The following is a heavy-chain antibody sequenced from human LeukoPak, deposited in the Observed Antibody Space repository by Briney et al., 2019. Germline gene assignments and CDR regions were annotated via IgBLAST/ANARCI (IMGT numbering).Heavy chain of an antibody. J-gene: IGHJ4*02. V-gene: IGHV3-20*04. CDR2: INWNGGST. CDR3: ARVYYDHVMGPTTHFDY. CDR1: GFTFDDYG. D-gene: IGHD3-16*01. Sequence: GGSLRLSCAASGFTFDDYGMSWVRQAPGKGLEWVSGINWNGGSTGYADAVKGRFTISRDNAKNSLYLQMNSLRAEDTALYYCARVYYDHVMGPTTHFDYWGQGTLVTVSS.